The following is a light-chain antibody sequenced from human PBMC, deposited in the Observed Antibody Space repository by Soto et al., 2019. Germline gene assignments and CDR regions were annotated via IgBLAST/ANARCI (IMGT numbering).Light chain of an antibody. CDR3: QQYYSTPAWT. J-gene: IGKJ1*01. CDR2: WAA. CDR1: QSVLYSSNNKNY. Sequence: DIVMTQSPDSLAVSLGERATINCKSSQSVLYSSNNKNYLAWYQQKPGQPPKLLIYWAATRQSGVPDRFSGSGAGTDFTLTISSLQAEDVAVYYCQQYYSTPAWTFSPGTKLEI. V-gene: IGKV4-1*01.